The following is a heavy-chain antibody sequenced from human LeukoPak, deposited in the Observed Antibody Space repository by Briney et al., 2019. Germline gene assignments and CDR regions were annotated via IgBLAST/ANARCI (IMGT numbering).Heavy chain of an antibody. D-gene: IGHD3-3*01. Sequence: SETLSLTCAVYGGSFSNYYWGWIRQPPGKGLEWIGEIDHSGGTNYNPSLKSRVTISIDTSKNQFSLKLDSVTAADTAVYYCARGLEYDFWSGNYSDAFDIWDQGTMVTVSS. V-gene: IGHV4-34*01. J-gene: IGHJ3*02. CDR3: ARGLEYDFWSGNYSDAFDI. CDR1: GGSFSNYY. CDR2: IDHSGGT.